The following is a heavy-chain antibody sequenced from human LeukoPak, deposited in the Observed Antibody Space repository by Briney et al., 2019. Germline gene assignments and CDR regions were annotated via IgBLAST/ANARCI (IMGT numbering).Heavy chain of an antibody. V-gene: IGHV4-34*01. CDR2: INHSGST. Sequence: SETLSLTCAVYGGSFSGYYWSWIRQPPGKGLEWIGEINHSGSTNYNPSLQSRVTISVDTSKNKFSLKLSSVTAADTAVYYCARGANYDFWSGYDKRYFDYWGQGTLVTVSS. CDR1: GGSFSGYY. D-gene: IGHD3-3*01. J-gene: IGHJ4*02. CDR3: ARGANYDFWSGYDKRYFDY.